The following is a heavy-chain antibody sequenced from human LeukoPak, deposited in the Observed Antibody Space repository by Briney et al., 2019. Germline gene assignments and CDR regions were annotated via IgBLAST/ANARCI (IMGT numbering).Heavy chain of an antibody. V-gene: IGHV1-69*04. CDR2: IIPILGIA. J-gene: IGHJ6*02. Sequence: GASVKVSCKASGGTFSSYAISWVRQAPGQGLEWMGRIIPILGIANYAQKFQGRVTITADKSTSTAYMELSSLRSEDTAVYYCASQYCSGGSCYSGRNYYYGMDVWGQGTTVTVSS. D-gene: IGHD2-15*01. CDR1: GGTFSSYA. CDR3: ASQYCSGGSCYSGRNYYYGMDV.